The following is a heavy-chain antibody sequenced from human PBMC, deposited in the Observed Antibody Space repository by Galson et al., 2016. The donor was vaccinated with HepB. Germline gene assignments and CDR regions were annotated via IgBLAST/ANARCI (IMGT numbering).Heavy chain of an antibody. CDR2: LYPGGRL. CDR1: GLIVSNDY. J-gene: IGHJ4*02. CDR3: AKSGVWGTHRSPDY. D-gene: IGHD3-16*02. Sequence: SLRLSCAASGLIVSNDYMNWVRQAPGKGLAWVSVLYPGGRLYYADSVKGRFTISRDNYKNTLYLQMNSLRAEDTALYYGAKSGVWGTHRSPDYWGQGTLVTVSS. V-gene: IGHV3-53*01.